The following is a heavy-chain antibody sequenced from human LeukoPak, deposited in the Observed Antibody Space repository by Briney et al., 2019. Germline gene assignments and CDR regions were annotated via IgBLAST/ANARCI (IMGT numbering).Heavy chain of an antibody. CDR1: GYTFTSYG. D-gene: IGHD3-22*01. CDR2: ISAYNGNT. J-gene: IGHJ6*02. Sequence: ASVTVSCKASGYTFTSYGISWVRQAPGQGLEWMGWISAYNGNTNYAQRLQGRVTMTTDTSTSTAYMELRSLRSDDTAVYYCARYASSGYYPPHGMDVWGQGTTVTVSS. CDR3: ARYASSGYYPPHGMDV. V-gene: IGHV1-18*01.